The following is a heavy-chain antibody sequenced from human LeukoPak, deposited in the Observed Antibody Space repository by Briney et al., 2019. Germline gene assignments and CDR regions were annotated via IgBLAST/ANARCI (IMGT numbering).Heavy chain of an antibody. CDR3: ARAGATARYFDY. V-gene: IGHV4-59*01. D-gene: IGHD2-21*02. Sequence: PSETLSLTCTVSGGSISSYYWSWIRQPPGKGLEWIGYIYYSGSTNYNPPLKSRVTLSVDTSKNQFSLKLSSVTAADTAVYYCARAGATARYFDYWGQETLVTVSS. CDR1: GGSISSYY. CDR2: IYYSGST. J-gene: IGHJ4*02.